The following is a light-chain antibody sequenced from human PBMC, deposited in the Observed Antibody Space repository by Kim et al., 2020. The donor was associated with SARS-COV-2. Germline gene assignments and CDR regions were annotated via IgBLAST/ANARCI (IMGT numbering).Light chain of an antibody. CDR1: QLGNKY. J-gene: IGLJ1*01. V-gene: IGLV3-1*01. Sequence: YELTQPPSVSVSPGQTASITCSGDQLGNKYAAWYQQKPGQSPVLVIYEDNKRPSGIPERFSGSNSGDTATLTIRGTQAMDEAYYYCQAWDSSAHVFGTGTKVTVL. CDR2: EDN. CDR3: QAWDSSAHV.